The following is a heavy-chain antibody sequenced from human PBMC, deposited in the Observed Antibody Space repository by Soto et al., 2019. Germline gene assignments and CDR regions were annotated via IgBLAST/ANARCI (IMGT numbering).Heavy chain of an antibody. V-gene: IGHV4-61*01. CDR2: ISYTGDT. D-gene: IGHD1-26*01. Sequence: PSETLSLICSVSGDSVSSDRYFWTWIRQPPGKGLEWIAYISYTGDTNYNPSLKSRVTISVDTSRNQFSLTLTSVTAADTAVYFCARIVVGATVDLWGQGSLVTVSS. CDR1: GDSVSSDRYF. CDR3: ARIVVGATVDL. J-gene: IGHJ5*02.